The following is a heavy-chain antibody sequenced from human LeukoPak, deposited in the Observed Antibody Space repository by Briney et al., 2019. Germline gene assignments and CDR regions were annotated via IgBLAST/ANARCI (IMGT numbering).Heavy chain of an antibody. CDR3: AKYRDYYFEY. CDR2: ITGSGGRI. J-gene: IGHJ4*02. V-gene: IGHV3-23*01. Sequence: GSLRLSCAASGFTFSSYSMGWVRQAPGEGLEWGSSITGSGGRIYYADSLKGRFTISRGNSKNTVYLQMNSLRAEDTAVYYCAKYRDYYFEYWGQGTLVTVSS. CDR1: GFTFSSYS. D-gene: IGHD3-16*02.